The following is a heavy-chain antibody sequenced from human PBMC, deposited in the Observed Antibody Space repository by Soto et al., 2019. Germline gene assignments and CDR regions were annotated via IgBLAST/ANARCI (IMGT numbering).Heavy chain of an antibody. V-gene: IGHV4-4*07. D-gene: IGHD1-7*01. J-gene: IGHJ4*02. CDR3: ARDRIIGTSYYDY. Sequence: LSLTCTVSSGSINSFYWSWIRQPAGKGLEWIGRIHSSGTTNYNPSLKSRVTMSVDTSRNQFSLKLTSVTAADTAVYYCARDRIIGTSYYDYSGQGVLVTVS. CDR1: SGSINSFY. CDR2: IHSSGTT.